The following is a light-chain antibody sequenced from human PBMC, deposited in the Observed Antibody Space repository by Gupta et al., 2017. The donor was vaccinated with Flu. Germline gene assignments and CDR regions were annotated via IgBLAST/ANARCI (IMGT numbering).Light chain of an antibody. Sequence: EIVLTQSPGTLSLSPGERATLSCRASQNFSSSYLAWYQQKPVQAPRLLIYGASSRATGIPDRFSGSGYGTDFTLTISRLEPEDFGVYYCQQNGRSPRTFGQGTKVEIK. V-gene: IGKV3-20*01. CDR3: QQNGRSPRT. CDR1: QNFSSSY. CDR2: GAS. J-gene: IGKJ1*01.